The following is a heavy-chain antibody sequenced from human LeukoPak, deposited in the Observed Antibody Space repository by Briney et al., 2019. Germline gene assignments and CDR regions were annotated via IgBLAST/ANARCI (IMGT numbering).Heavy chain of an antibody. J-gene: IGHJ1*01. D-gene: IGHD1-7*01. Sequence: SVKVSCQISGYTFTNYAISWVRQAPGQGLEWMGGIIPIFGTANYAQKFQGRVTITADESTSTAYMELSSLRSEDTAVYYCARETITGQLHFQHWGQGTLVTVSS. CDR1: GYTFTNYA. CDR2: IIPIFGTA. V-gene: IGHV1-69*13. CDR3: ARETITGQLHFQH.